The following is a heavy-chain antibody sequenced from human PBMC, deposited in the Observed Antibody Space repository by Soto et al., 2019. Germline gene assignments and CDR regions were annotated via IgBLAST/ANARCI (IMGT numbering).Heavy chain of an antibody. Sequence: QVQLVQSGAEVKKPGASVKVSCKASGYTFTSYGISWVRQAPGQGLEWMGWIRTSNANTNYAKNLQGRVTMTTDTCTSTAYMERRSLRSDDTAVYYCARGAFGEVSFDYWGQGTQVTVSS. CDR3: ARGAFGEVSFDY. D-gene: IGHD3-10*01. CDR2: IRTSNANT. V-gene: IGHV1-18*01. J-gene: IGHJ4*02. CDR1: GYTFTSYG.